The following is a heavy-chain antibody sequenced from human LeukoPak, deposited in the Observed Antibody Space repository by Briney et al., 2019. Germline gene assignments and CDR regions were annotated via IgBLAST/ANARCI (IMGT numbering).Heavy chain of an antibody. CDR2: ISSSSDAV. CDR1: GFTFRTYS. Sequence: GGSLRLSCAASGFTFRTYSIHWVRQAPGKGLEWVSYISSSSDAVCYADSVKGRFTISRDNAKNSLYLQMNSLRAEDTAVYYCAGYCSTTSCRNVDYWGQGTLVTVSS. D-gene: IGHD2-2*01. V-gene: IGHV3-48*04. CDR3: AGYCSTTSCRNVDY. J-gene: IGHJ4*02.